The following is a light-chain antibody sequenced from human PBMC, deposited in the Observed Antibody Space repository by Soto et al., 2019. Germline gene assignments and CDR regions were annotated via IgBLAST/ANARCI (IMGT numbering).Light chain of an antibody. V-gene: IGKV4-1*01. J-gene: IGKJ1*01. CDR1: QSVLYSSNNENY. CDR3: QQYFKSPQT. Sequence: DIVMTQSPDSLAVSLGERATINCKSSQSVLYSSNNENYLAWYQQKSGQPPKLLIFWASTRESGVPDRFSGSGSGTDFTLTISSLQAEDVAVYYCQQYFKSPQTFGQGTKVEIK. CDR2: WAS.